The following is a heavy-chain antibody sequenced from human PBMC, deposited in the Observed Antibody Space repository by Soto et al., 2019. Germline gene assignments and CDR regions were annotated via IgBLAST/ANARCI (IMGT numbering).Heavy chain of an antibody. V-gene: IGHV4-39*01. Sequence: QPQLQESGPGLVQPSETLSLTCTVSGYSISTTFYYWGWIRQPPGKGPEWLGDIYNNGNNYYNPSLRSRTDTPIDTSKTQLSLTLRFVTAADTALYTCARRAPSFDYRSPGTLVTGSS. CDR2: IYNNGNN. J-gene: IGHJ4*02. CDR1: GYSISTTFYY. CDR3: ARRAPSFDY.